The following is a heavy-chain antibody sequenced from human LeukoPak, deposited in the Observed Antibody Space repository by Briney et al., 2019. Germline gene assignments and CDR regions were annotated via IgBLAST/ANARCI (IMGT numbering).Heavy chain of an antibody. Sequence: SGGSLRLSCAASGFTFSDYYMSWIRQAPGKGLEWVSYISSSGSTIYYADSVKGRFTISRDNAKNSLYLQMNSLRAEDTAVYYCARDEARVSRIPNAFDIWGQGTMVTVSS. CDR1: GFTFSDYY. D-gene: IGHD5/OR15-5a*01. V-gene: IGHV3-11*04. CDR2: ISSSGSTI. CDR3: ARDEARVSRIPNAFDI. J-gene: IGHJ3*02.